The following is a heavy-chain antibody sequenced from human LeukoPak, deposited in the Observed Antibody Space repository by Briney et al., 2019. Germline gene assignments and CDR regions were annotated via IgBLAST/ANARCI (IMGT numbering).Heavy chain of an antibody. Sequence: KLSCXASGFIFXXSXXHWVRXAXGXGXXWVGRIRINDNSDATAYGPSVRGRFTISRDDSKNTTYLQMNSLKTEDTAVYYCTRRXXGGEFDYWGQGTXXXVSS. V-gene: IGHV3-73*01. CDR3: TRRXXGGEFDY. CDR1: GFIFXXSX. J-gene: IGHJ4*02. CDR2: IRINDNSDAT. D-gene: IGHD2-21*01.